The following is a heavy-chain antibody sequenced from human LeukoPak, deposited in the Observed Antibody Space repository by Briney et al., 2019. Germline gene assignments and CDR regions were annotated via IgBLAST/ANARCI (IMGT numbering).Heavy chain of an antibody. CDR1: GFTFSSYA. J-gene: IGHJ4*02. CDR2: ISYDGSNK. CDR3: AREDTAMNVGLDY. Sequence: GGSLRLSCAASGFTFSSYAMHWVRQAPGKGLEWVAVISYDGSNKYYADSVKGRFTISRDNSKNTLYLQMNSLRAEDTAVYYCAREDTAMNVGLDYWGQGTLVTVSS. V-gene: IGHV3-30-3*01. D-gene: IGHD5-18*01.